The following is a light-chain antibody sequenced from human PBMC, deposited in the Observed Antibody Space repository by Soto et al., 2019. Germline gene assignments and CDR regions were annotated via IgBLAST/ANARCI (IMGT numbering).Light chain of an antibody. CDR2: MAS. CDR1: QSISTW. V-gene: IGKV1-5*03. Sequence: DLQMTQSPSTLSASVGDRVTITCRASQSISTWLAWYQQKPGKAPKLLIYMASTLESGVPSRFSGTASGTEFTLTISSLQPEDFATYYCQQNNSNPATFGQGTKVEIK. CDR3: QQNNSNPAT. J-gene: IGKJ1*01.